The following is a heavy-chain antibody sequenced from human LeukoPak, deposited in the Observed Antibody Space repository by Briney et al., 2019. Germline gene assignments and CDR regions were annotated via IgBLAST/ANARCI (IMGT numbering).Heavy chain of an antibody. CDR1: GGTFSSYA. J-gene: IGHJ5*02. V-gene: IGHV1-69*04. D-gene: IGHD2-15*01. CDR3: ARSLCSGGSCYWFDP. CDR2: IISILGIA. Sequence: SVKVSCKASGGTFSSYAISWVRQAPGQGLEWMGRIISILGIANCAQKFQGRVTITADKSTSTAYMELSSLRSEDTAVYYCARSLCSGGSCYWFDPWGQGTLVTVSS.